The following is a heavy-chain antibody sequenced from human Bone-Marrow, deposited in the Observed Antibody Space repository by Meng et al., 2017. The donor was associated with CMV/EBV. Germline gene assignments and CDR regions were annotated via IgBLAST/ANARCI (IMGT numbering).Heavy chain of an antibody. CDR2: ISTSSGYI. Sequence: GESLKISCAASGFTFSSYTMNWVRQAPGQGLEWVASISTSSGYIYYADSVKGRFTISRDNSKNTLYLQMNSLRAEDTAVYYCAKEALGTIFGVDPFDYWGQGTLVTVSS. CDR1: GFTFSSYT. J-gene: IGHJ4*02. V-gene: IGHV3-21*01. CDR3: AKEALGTIFGVDPFDY. D-gene: IGHD3-3*01.